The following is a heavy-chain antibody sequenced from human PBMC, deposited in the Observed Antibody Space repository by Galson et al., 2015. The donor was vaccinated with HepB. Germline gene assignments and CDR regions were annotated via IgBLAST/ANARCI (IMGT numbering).Heavy chain of an antibody. D-gene: IGHD4-23*01. CDR2: IGSNGGTT. Sequence: SLRLSCAATGFRFSGYGMFWVRQAPGKGLEYVSAIGSNGGTTYYANSVTDRFTISRDNSKNELYLQMGRLRAEDMAVYYCARNYGGNLIDYWGQGTLVTVSS. CDR1: GFRFSGYG. V-gene: IGHV3-64*01. J-gene: IGHJ4*02. CDR3: ARNYGGNLIDY.